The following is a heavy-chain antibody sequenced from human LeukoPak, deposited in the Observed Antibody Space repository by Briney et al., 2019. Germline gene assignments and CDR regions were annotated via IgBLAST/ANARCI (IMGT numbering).Heavy chain of an antibody. V-gene: IGHV3-11*05. J-gene: IGHJ4*02. D-gene: IGHD1-26*01. CDR1: GFTFSDYY. CDR3: ARAGIVGATTDFFDY. CDR2: ISSSSSYT. Sequence: PGGSLRLSCAASGFTFSDYYMSWIRQAPGKGMEWVSYISSSSSYTNYADSVKGRFTISRDNAKNSLYLQMNSLRAEDTAVYYCARAGIVGATTDFFDYWGQGTLVTVSS.